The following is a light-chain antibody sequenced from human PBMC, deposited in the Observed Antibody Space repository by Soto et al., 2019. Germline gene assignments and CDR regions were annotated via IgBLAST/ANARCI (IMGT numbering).Light chain of an antibody. CDR2: STN. CDR1: SGSVLTSYY. J-gene: IGLJ2*01. V-gene: IGLV8-61*01. CDR3: ALYVGTGTVV. Sequence: QAVVSQEPSFSVSPGGTVTLTRGLTSGSVLTSYYPTWYQQTPGQAPRTLIYSTNIRSSGVPDRFSGSILGNKAALTITGAQADDESDYYCALYVGTGTVVFGGGTKLTVL.